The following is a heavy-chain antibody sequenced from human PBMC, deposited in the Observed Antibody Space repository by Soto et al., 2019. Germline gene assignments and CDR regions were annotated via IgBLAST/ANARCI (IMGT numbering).Heavy chain of an antibody. CDR1: GGSIISSSYY. V-gene: IGHV4-39*01. CDR2: IYYSGST. J-gene: IGHJ5*02. Sequence: SETLSLTCTFSGGSIISSSYYWGWIRQPPGKGLEWIGSIYYSGSTYYNPSLKSRVTISADTSTNQFSLKLSSVTAADTAVYYCVRRRASTPNWFDPWGQGTLVTVSS. CDR3: VRRRASTPNWFDP.